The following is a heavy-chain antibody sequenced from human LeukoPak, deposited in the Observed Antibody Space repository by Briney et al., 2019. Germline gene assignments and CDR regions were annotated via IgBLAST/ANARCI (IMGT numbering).Heavy chain of an antibody. V-gene: IGHV3-11*04. Sequence: GGSLRLSCAASGFTFSDYYMSWIRQAPGKGLEWVSYISSSGSTIYYADSVKGRFTISRDNAKNSLYLQMNSLRAEDTAVYYCARYSYYGSGSYLVFDYWGQGTLVTVSS. CDR2: ISSSGSTI. CDR1: GFTFSDYY. J-gene: IGHJ4*02. CDR3: ARYSYYGSGSYLVFDY. D-gene: IGHD3-10*01.